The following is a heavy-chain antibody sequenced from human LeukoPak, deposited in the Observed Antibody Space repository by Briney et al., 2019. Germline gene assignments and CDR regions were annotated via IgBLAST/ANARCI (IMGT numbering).Heavy chain of an antibody. CDR3: ARDGYYDSSGYLRY. V-gene: IGHV1-3*01. CDR2: INAGNGNT. CDR1: RYTFTSYA. Sequence: GASVKVSYKASRYTFTSYAMHWVRQAPGQRLEWMEWINAGNGNTKYSQKLQGRVTITRDTSASTAYMELSSLRSEDTAVYYCARDGYYDSSGYLRYWGQGTLVTVSS. D-gene: IGHD3-22*01. J-gene: IGHJ4*02.